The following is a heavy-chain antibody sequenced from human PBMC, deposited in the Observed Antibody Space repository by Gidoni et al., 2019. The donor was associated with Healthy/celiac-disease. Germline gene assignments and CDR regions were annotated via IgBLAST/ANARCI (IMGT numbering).Heavy chain of an antibody. CDR3: ARGPNYYDSSGPWY. V-gene: IGHV4-59*08. Sequence: QVQLQESGPGLVKPSETLSLTCTVSGGSISSYYWSWIRQPPGKGLEWIGYIYYSGSTNYNPSLKSRVTISVDTSKNQFSLKLSSVTAADTAVDYCARGPNYYDSSGPWYWGQGTLVTVSS. J-gene: IGHJ4*02. CDR1: GGSISSYY. CDR2: IYYSGST. D-gene: IGHD3-22*01.